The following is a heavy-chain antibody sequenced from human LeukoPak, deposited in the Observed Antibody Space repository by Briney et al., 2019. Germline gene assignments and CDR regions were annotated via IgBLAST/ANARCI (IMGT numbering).Heavy chain of an antibody. CDR1: GITVSSKY. Sequence: GGSLRLSCAASGITVSSKYMSWVRQAPGKGLEWVSVMQSGGSTYYSDSVKGRFTISRDNSKNTLYLQMNSLRVEDTAVYYCARQPGLAVAGRFDYWGQGTPVTVSS. CDR3: ARQPGLAVAGRFDY. V-gene: IGHV3-53*01. J-gene: IGHJ4*02. CDR2: MQSGGST. D-gene: IGHD6-19*01.